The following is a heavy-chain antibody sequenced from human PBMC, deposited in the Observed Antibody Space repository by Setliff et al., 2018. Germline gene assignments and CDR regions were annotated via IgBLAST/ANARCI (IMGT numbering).Heavy chain of an antibody. Sequence: GGSLRLSCATSGFTFKSYAMIWVRQTPGKGLEWVSLIYSDNMTTYYADSVKGRFTISRDNSKNTLYLQMNTLRADDTAVYYCARDTSGRDVFDMWGQGTMVTVSS. J-gene: IGHJ3*02. D-gene: IGHD6-19*01. CDR1: GFTFKSYA. CDR3: ARDTSGRDVFDM. V-gene: IGHV3-23*03. CDR2: IYSDNMTT.